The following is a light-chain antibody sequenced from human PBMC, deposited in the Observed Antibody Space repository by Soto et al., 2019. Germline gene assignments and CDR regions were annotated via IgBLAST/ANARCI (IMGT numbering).Light chain of an antibody. J-gene: IGKJ5*01. Sequence: EIMMTQSPVTLSVSPGERATLSCRASQSVNSNLAWYQQKPGQAPRLLIYGASTRATGIPASFSGSGSGTDFTLTISSLEPEDFAVYYCQQRSNWPPITFGQGTRLEI. V-gene: IGKV3-11*01. CDR3: QQRSNWPPIT. CDR2: GAS. CDR1: QSVNSN.